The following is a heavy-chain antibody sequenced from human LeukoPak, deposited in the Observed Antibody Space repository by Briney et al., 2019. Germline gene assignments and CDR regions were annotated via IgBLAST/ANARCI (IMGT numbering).Heavy chain of an antibody. CDR2: ISYDGSNK. D-gene: IGHD6-19*01. CDR1: GFTFSSYS. CDR3: AKAEAVADDYYYYGMDV. V-gene: IGHV3-30*18. J-gene: IGHJ6*02. Sequence: GGSLRLSCAASGFTFSSYSMNWVRQAPGKGLEWVAVISYDGSNKYYADSVKGRFTISRDNSKNTLYLQMNSLRAEDTAVYYCAKAEAVADDYYYYGMDVWGQGTTVTVSS.